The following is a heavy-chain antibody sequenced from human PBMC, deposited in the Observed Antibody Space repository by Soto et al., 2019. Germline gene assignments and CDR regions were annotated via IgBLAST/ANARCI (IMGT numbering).Heavy chain of an antibody. CDR2: IFYSGST. CDR1: GGSISSSSYY. J-gene: IGHJ6*02. Sequence: PSETLFLTCTVSGGSISSSSYYWGWIRQPPGKGLEWIGSIFYSGSTYYNPSLKSRVTISVDTSKNQFSLKLTSVTAADTAVYYCARAHYGDYGYGMDVWGQGTTVTVSS. V-gene: IGHV4-39*01. CDR3: ARAHYGDYGYGMDV. D-gene: IGHD4-17*01.